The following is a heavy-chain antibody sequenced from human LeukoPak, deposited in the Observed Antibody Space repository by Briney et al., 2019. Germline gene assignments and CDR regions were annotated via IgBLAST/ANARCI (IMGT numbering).Heavy chain of an antibody. V-gene: IGHV5-51*01. D-gene: IGHD4-17*01. CDR2: IYPGDSST. J-gene: IGHJ6*04. CDR3: ARHVGPGMPVTTELSSYYYYHGMDV. Sequence: GESLKISCKSSGYSFTIYWIAWVRHMPGKGLEWMGIIYPGDSSTTYSPSFRGQVTISADKSITTAYLQWSSLEASDTAIYYCARHVGPGMPVTTELSSYYYYHGMDVWGKGATVTVSS. CDR1: GYSFTIYW.